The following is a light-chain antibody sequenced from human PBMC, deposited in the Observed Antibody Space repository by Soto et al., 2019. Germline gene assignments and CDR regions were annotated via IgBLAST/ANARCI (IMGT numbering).Light chain of an antibody. Sequence: DIPMTQSPSTLSASVGDIVVITCRASQSISKWLAWYQQKPGRAPNFLIYDASTLESGVPSRFSGSGSGTEFTLTITNLQPDDVATFYCQQYSTFPRTLGQGTKVDIK. J-gene: IGKJ1*01. CDR1: QSISKW. CDR2: DAS. V-gene: IGKV1-5*01. CDR3: QQYSTFPRT.